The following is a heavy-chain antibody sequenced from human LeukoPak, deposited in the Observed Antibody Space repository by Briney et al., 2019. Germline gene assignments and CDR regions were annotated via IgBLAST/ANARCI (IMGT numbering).Heavy chain of an antibody. CDR1: GYTFTGYY. CDR3: AREYSGPAGFDP. Sequence: ASVKVSCKASGYTFTGYYMHWVRQAPGQGLEWMGWINLSSGGTNYAQMFQGRVTMTRDTSISTAYMELSRLRSDDTAVYYCAREYSGPAGFDPWGQGTLVTVSS. J-gene: IGHJ5*02. D-gene: IGHD5-12*01. CDR2: INLSSGGT. V-gene: IGHV1-2*02.